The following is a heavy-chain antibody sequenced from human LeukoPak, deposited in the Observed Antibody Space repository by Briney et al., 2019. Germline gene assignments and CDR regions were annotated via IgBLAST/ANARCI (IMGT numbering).Heavy chain of an antibody. CDR2: INPSGGST. CDR1: GYTFTSYY. D-gene: IGHD2-2*01. V-gene: IGHV1-46*03. J-gene: IGHJ4*02. Sequence: ASVKVSCKASGYTFTSYYMHWVRQAPGQGLEWMGIINPSGGSTSYAQKFQGRVTMTRDTSTSTVYMELSSLRSEDTAVYYCARGVGDIVVVPAATRVGLYYFDYRGQGTLVTVSS. CDR3: ARGVGDIVVVPAATRVGLYYFDY.